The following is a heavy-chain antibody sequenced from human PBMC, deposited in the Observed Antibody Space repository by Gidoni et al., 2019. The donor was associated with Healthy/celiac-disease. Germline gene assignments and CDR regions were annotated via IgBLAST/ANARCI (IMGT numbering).Heavy chain of an antibody. CDR1: GFTVSSNS. J-gene: IGHJ4*02. Sequence: EVQLVESGGGLVQPGGSLRLSCAASGFTVSSNSMSWVRQAPGKGLAWVSVIYSGGSTYYADSVKGRFTISRDNSKNTLYLQMNSLRAEDTAVYYCARELSGGSYYLLDYWGQGTLVTVSS. V-gene: IGHV3-66*01. CDR2: IYSGGST. D-gene: IGHD1-26*01. CDR3: ARELSGGSYYLLDY.